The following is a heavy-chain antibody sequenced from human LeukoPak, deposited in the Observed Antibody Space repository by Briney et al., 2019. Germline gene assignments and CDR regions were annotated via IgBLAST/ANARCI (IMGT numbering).Heavy chain of an antibody. V-gene: IGHV4-61*02. J-gene: IGHJ4*02. CDR1: GGSISSGSYY. D-gene: IGHD3-16*02. CDR2: IYASGST. CDR3: ARSWQGAGVIKY. Sequence: PSETLSLTCTVSGGSISSGSYYWSWIRQPAGKGLEWIGRIYASGSTNYNPSLKSRVAISVDTSKNQFSLKLTSVTAADTAVYYCARSWQGAGVIKYWGQGTLVTVSS.